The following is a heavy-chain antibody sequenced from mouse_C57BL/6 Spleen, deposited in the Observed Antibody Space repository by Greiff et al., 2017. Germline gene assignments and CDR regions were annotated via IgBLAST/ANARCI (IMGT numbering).Heavy chain of an antibody. CDR1: GYAFTNYL. CDR2: INPGSGGT. CDR3: ARGSGGYDSY. V-gene: IGHV1-54*01. Sequence: VKLQESGAELVRPGTSVKVSCKASGYAFTNYLIEWVKQRPGQGLEWIGVINPGSGGTNYNEKFKGKATLTADKSSSTAYMQLSSLTSEDSAVYFCARGSGGYDSYWGQGTTLTVSS. D-gene: IGHD2-4*01. J-gene: IGHJ2*01.